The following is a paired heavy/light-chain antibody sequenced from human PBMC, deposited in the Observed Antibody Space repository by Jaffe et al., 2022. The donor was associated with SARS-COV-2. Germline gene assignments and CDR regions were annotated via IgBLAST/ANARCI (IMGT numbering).Light chain of an antibody. CDR2: TVS. J-gene: IGKJ4*01. CDR1: QDITTW. CDR3: QQANSFPLT. Sequence: DIQMIQSPSSVSASVGDRVTITCRASQDITTWLAWYQQKPGKAPKLLIYTVSNLRSGVPSRFSGSGFGTDFTLTISNLQPEDSATYYCQQANSFPLTFGGGTKVEIK. V-gene: IGKV1-12*01.
Heavy chain of an antibody. J-gene: IGHJ5*02. Sequence: QVQLVQSGAEVKKPGASVKVSCKASGYIFTGYYLHWVRQAPGQGLEWMGWINPKSGGTKFAQRFQDRVAMTSDTSINTAYMELSRLRSDDTAVYYCARDPEYQILYKWFDPWGQGTLVTVSS. D-gene: IGHD6-6*01. CDR2: INPKSGGT. CDR1: GYIFTGYY. CDR3: ARDPEYQILYKWFDP. V-gene: IGHV1-2*02.